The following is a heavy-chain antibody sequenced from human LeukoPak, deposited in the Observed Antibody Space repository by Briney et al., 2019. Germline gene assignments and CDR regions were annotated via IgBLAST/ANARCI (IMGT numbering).Heavy chain of an antibody. V-gene: IGHV3-48*01. CDR3: ARAEYSSLSDHYYMDV. Sequence: GGSLRLSCAASGFTFISYSMNWVRQAPGKGLEWVSYISSSSSTIYYADSVKGRFTISRDNPKNSLYLQMNSLRAEDTAVYYCARAEYSSLSDHYYMDVWGKGTTVTVSS. CDR1: GFTFISYS. D-gene: IGHD6-6*01. CDR2: ISSSSSTI. J-gene: IGHJ6*03.